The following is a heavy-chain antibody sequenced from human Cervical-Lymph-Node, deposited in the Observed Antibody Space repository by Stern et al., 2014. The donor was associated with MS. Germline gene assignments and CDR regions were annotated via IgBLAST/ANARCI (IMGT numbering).Heavy chain of an antibody. J-gene: IGHJ5*02. CDR1: GFSLSTSGVG. CDR3: AHRRYYYDRGAFDP. Sequence: QITLKESGPTLVKPTQTLTLTCTFSGFSLSTSGVGVGWIRQPPGKALEWLALIYWDDDKRYSPSLKSRLTITKDTSKNQVVLTMTNMDPVDTATYYCAHRRYYYDRGAFDPWGQGTLVTVSS. V-gene: IGHV2-5*02. D-gene: IGHD3-22*01. CDR2: IYWDDDK.